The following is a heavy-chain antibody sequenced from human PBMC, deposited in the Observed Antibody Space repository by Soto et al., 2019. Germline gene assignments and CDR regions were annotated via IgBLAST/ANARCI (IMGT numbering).Heavy chain of an antibody. J-gene: IGHJ6*01. D-gene: IGHD2-8*02. CDR1: GFTFNNYA. CDR2: ISGSDDST. V-gene: IGHV3-23*01. Sequence: EVQLLESGGGLVQPGGSLRLPCAASGFTFNNYAMTWVRQAPGKGLEWVSTISGSDDSTYYADSVKGRLTISRDNSKNALYLQMSSLRAEDTALYYCVKDWTGDTCPCMDVWGQGTTVTVSS. CDR3: VKDWTGDTCPCMDV.